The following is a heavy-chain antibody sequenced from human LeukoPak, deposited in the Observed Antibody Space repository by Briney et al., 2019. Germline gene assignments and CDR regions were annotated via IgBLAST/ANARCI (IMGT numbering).Heavy chain of an antibody. Sequence: PSETLSLTCTVSGGSISSGSYYWSWIRQPAGKGLEWIGRIYTSGSTNYNPSLKSRVTISVDTSKNQFSLKLSSVTAADTAVYYCAREYRDGKNRFWFDPWGQGTLVTVSS. J-gene: IGHJ5*02. CDR2: IYTSGST. D-gene: IGHD5-24*01. CDR1: GGSISSGSYY. CDR3: AREYRDGKNRFWFDP. V-gene: IGHV4-61*02.